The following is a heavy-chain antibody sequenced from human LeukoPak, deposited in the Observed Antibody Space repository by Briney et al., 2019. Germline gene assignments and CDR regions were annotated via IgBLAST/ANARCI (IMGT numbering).Heavy chain of an antibody. V-gene: IGHV3-23*01. CDR1: GFTFSSYA. CDR3: AKGRSSVYYFDY. D-gene: IGHD6-6*01. J-gene: IGHJ4*02. CDR2: ISGSGGST. Sequence: PGGSLRLSCAASGFTFSSYAMSWIRQAPGKGLEWVSAISGSGGSTYYADSVKGRFTISRDNSKNTLYLQMNSLRAEDTAVYYCAKGRSSVYYFDYWGQGTLVTVSS.